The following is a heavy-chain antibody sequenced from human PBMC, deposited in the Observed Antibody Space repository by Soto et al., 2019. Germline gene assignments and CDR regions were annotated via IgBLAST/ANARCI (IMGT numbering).Heavy chain of an antibody. D-gene: IGHD6-13*01. J-gene: IGHJ4*02. CDR2: TYYRSKWYN. Sequence: SQTLSLTCAISGDSVSSNSAAWNWIRQSPSRGLEWLGRTYYRSKWYNDYAVSVKSRITINPDTSKNQFSLQLNSVTPEDTAVYYCARAVVIAAAGDRNFDYWGQGTLVTVS. V-gene: IGHV6-1*01. CDR1: GDSVSSNSAA. CDR3: ARAVVIAAAGDRNFDY.